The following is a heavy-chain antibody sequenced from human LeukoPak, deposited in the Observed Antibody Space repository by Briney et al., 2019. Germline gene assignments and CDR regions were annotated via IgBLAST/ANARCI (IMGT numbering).Heavy chain of an antibody. V-gene: IGHV3-15*01. CDR2: IKSKTGGGTT. CDR3: NTDAPQRNGFDY. J-gene: IGHJ4*02. D-gene: IGHD2-8*01. CDR1: GLTFSNAW. Sequence: PGGSLRLSCEASGLTFSNAWMSWVRQAPGKGLEWVGRIKSKTGGGTTDYAAPVKGRFTISRDDAKNTLYLQMNSLKTEDTAVYYCNTDAPQRNGFDYWGQGTLVTVSS.